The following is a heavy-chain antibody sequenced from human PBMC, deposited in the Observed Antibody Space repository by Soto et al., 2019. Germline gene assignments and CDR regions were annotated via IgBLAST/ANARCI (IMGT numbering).Heavy chain of an antibody. D-gene: IGHD3-9*01. CDR2: IYPGDSDT. CDR3: ARLRSDYDILTGYYKGCYFDY. V-gene: IGHV5-51*01. Sequence: GESLTISCKGSGYSFTSYWIGWVRQMPGKGLEWMGIIYPGDSDTRYSPSFQGQVTISADKFISTAYLQWSSLKASDTAMYYCARLRSDYDILTGYYKGCYFDYWGQGTLVTSPQ. CDR1: GYSFTSYW. J-gene: IGHJ4*02.